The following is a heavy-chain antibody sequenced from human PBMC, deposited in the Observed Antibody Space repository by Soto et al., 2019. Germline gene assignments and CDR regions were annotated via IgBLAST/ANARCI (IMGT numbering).Heavy chain of an antibody. CDR1: ADSVSSGSYY. CDR2: IYYTGRT. D-gene: IGHD5-18*01. Sequence: PSATLSLPFSVSADSVSSGSYYWTWVSQPPGTGLEWIGHIYYTGRTTYNPSLQSRATMSMDTSTNPFSLELTSLPAAAPAFYYRGRDIRGYSRGLVYWGPGTLVTVSS. J-gene: IGHJ4*02. CDR3: GRDIRGYSRGLVY. V-gene: IGHV4-61*01.